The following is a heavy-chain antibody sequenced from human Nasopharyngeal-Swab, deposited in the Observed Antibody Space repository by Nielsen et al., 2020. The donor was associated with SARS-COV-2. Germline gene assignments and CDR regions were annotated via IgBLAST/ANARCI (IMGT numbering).Heavy chain of an antibody. CDR2: INPGSGGT. D-gene: IGHD2-2*01. V-gene: IGHV1-46*02. CDR1: GYTFNNYY. CDR3: ARRGRCSGSSWDMDV. Sequence: ASLKVSCKASGYTFNNYYIHRVRQAPAQGLEWMGMINPGSGGTTYAQKFQGRVTMTRDTSTSTVFMDLSSLRSEDTAVYYCARRGRCSGSSWDMDVWGQGTTVTVSS. J-gene: IGHJ6*02.